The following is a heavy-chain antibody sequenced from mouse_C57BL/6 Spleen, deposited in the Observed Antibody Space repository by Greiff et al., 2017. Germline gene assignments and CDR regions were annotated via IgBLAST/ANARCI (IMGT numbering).Heavy chain of an antibody. J-gene: IGHJ4*01. CDR3: ARKGSNYAGAMDY. D-gene: IGHD2-5*01. CDR2: IDPSDSYT. CDR1: GYTFTSYW. V-gene: IGHV1-59*01. Sequence: QVQLQQPGAELVRPGTSVKLSCKASGYTFTSYWMHWVKQRPGQGLAWIGVIDPSDSYTNYNQKFKGKATLTVDTSSSTSYMQLSSLTSEDSAVYYGARKGSNYAGAMDYGGQGTSVTVSS.